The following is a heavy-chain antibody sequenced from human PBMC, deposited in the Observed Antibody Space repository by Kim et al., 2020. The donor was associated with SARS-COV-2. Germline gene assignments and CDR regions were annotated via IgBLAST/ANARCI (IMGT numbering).Heavy chain of an antibody. CDR2: INHGGGT. CDR3: ARGRAGVVPAPILGLGPHYDGYAVDA. Sequence: SETLSLTCAVSGGSFTDYNWSWIRQFPGKGLEWIGEINHGGGTTYSPSFKSRISMSVDTSKRQFSLKLRSMTAADTAMYFCARGRAGVVPAPILGLGPHYDGYAVDAWGPGTTVAVSS. CDR1: GGSFTDYN. D-gene: IGHD2-2*02. V-gene: IGHV4-34*01. J-gene: IGHJ6*01.